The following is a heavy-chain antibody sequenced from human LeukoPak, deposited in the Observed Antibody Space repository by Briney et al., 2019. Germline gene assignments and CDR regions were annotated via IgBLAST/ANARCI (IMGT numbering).Heavy chain of an antibody. CDR3: ARPPGTYYYDSSGSLPLDY. Sequence: EASVKVSCKASGYTFTGYYMHWVRQAPGQGLEWMEWINPNSGGTNYAQKFQGRVTMTRDTSISTAYMELSRLRSDDTAVYYCARPPGTYYYDSSGSLPLDYWGQGTLVTVSS. V-gene: IGHV1-2*02. CDR2: INPNSGGT. D-gene: IGHD3-22*01. CDR1: GYTFTGYY. J-gene: IGHJ4*02.